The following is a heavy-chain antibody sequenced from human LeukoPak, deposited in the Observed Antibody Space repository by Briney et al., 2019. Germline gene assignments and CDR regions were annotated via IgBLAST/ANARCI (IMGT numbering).Heavy chain of an antibody. V-gene: IGHV4-4*07. CDR3: ARDNDFFDS. CDR1: GGSINTYY. J-gene: IGHJ4*02. Sequence: SETLSLTCSVSGGSINTYYWSCIRQPAGKGLEWIGRIHSSGSTHYNPSLKSRVTISLDTSKNQFSPKLTSVTAADTAVYYCARDNDFFDSWGQGTLVTVSS. CDR2: IHSSGST.